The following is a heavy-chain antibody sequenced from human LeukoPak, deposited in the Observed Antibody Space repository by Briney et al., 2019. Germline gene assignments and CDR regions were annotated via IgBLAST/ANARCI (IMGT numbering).Heavy chain of an antibody. V-gene: IGHV1-69*05. CDR1: GGTFSSYS. J-gene: IGHJ6*03. CDR3: ARVDRYHYYLDV. CDR2: IMPLFNTA. Sequence: GASVKVSCKASGGTFSSYSITWVRQAPGQGLEWMGGIMPLFNTANYAQQLQGRVTLTTDESTSTAYMELSSLRFEDTAMYYCARVDRYHYYLDVWGKGTTVTVSS.